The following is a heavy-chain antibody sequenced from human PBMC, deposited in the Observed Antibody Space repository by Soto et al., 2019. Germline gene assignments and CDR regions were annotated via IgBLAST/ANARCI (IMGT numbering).Heavy chain of an antibody. Sequence: ASVKVSCKASGYTFTSYAMHWVRQAPGQRLEWMGWINAGNGNTKYSQKFQGRVTITRDTSASIAYMELSSLRSEDTAVYYCARVVYYYDSSGYYPFDYWGQGTLVTVSS. J-gene: IGHJ4*02. CDR3: ARVVYYYDSSGYYPFDY. V-gene: IGHV1-3*01. CDR1: GYTFTSYA. D-gene: IGHD3-22*01. CDR2: INAGNGNT.